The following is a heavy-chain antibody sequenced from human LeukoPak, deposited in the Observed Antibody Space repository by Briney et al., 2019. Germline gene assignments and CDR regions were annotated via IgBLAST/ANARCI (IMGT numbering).Heavy chain of an antibody. CDR3: ARGQSWSITMIVVVHPDAFDI. CDR1: GFTFSSYG. Sequence: GGSLRLSCAASGFTFSSYGMHWVRQAPGKGLEWVAFIRYDGSNKYYADSVKGRFTISRDNSKNTLYLQMNSLRAEDTAVYYCARGQSWSITMIVVVHPDAFDIWGQGTMVTVSS. V-gene: IGHV3-30*02. D-gene: IGHD3-22*01. J-gene: IGHJ3*02. CDR2: IRYDGSNK.